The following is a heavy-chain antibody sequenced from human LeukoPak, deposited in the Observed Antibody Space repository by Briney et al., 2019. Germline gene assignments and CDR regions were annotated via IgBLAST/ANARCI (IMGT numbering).Heavy chain of an antibody. V-gene: IGHV3-23*01. CDR2: FSSSGAHT. D-gene: IGHD6-6*01. CDR3: AKELADRLPFDC. CDR1: GFTFNNFG. Sequence: GGSLRLSCTASGFTFNNFGMNWVRQAPGKGLEWVSAFSSSGAHTYYADSVKGRFTISRDNSKSTLYLQMNSLRAEDTALYYCAKELADRLPFDCWGQGTLVTVSS. J-gene: IGHJ4*02.